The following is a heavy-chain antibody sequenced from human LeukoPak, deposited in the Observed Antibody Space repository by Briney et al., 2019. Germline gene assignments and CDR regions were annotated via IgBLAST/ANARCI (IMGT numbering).Heavy chain of an antibody. CDR2: ISASGGST. D-gene: IGHD3-22*01. J-gene: IGHJ3*01. CDR1: GFTFRSHD. V-gene: IGHV3-23*01. CDR3: AKRDYYDSSRAFDL. Sequence: GGSLRLSCAASGFTFRSHDMSWVRQAPGKGLEWVSVISASGGSTFYADSVKGRFTISRDNSKNTLYLQMNSLRAEDTAKYYCAKRDYYDSSRAFDLWGQGTMVTVSS.